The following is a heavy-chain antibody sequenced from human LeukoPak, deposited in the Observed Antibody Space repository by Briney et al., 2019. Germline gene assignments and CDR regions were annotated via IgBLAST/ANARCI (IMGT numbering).Heavy chain of an antibody. CDR3: ASQYCSSNSCYAWFDY. CDR1: GGSISSYY. CDR2: IYYSGST. J-gene: IGHJ4*02. Sequence: SETLSLTCTVSGGSISSYYWSWIRQPPGKGLEWIGYIYYSGSTNYNPSLKSRVTISVDTSKNQFSLKLSSVTAADTAVYYCASQYCSSNSCYAWFDYWGQGTLVTVSS. V-gene: IGHV4-59*08. D-gene: IGHD2-2*01.